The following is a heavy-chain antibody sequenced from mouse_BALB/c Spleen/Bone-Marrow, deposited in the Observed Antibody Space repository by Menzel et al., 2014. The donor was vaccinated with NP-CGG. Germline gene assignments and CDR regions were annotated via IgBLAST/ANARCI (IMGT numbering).Heavy chain of an antibody. CDR3: ARGYYGSSLVY. Sequence: QVQLQQSGAGLAKPGASVKMSCEASGYTFTSYWMHWVKQRPGQGLEWIGYINPSTGYTEYNQKFKDKATLTADKSSSTAYMQLSSLTSEDSAVYYCARGYYGSSLVYWGQGTLVTVSA. CDR1: GYTFTSYW. D-gene: IGHD1-1*01. V-gene: IGHV1-7*01. CDR2: INPSTGYT. J-gene: IGHJ3*01.